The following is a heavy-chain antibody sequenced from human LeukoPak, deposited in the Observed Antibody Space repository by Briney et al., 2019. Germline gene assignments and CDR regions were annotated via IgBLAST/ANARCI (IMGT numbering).Heavy chain of an antibody. J-gene: IGHJ6*03. Sequence: ASETLSLTCTVSGGSISSYYWGWIRQPPGKGLEWIGYIYCSGSTNYNPSLKSRVTISVDTSKNQFSLKLSSVTAADTAVYYCARALRVVANMDVWGKGTTVTVSS. CDR3: ARALRVVANMDV. D-gene: IGHD2-15*01. CDR2: IYCSGST. V-gene: IGHV4-59*01. CDR1: GGSISSYY.